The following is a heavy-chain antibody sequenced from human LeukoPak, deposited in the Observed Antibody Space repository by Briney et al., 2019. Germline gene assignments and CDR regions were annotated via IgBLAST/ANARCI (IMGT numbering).Heavy chain of an antibody. V-gene: IGHV1-18*01. D-gene: IGHD6-13*01. CDR2: IGAYNGNT. Sequence: ASVKVSCKASGYTFTSFGISWVRQAPGQGLEWMGWIGAYNGNTKYGQKLQGRVTTTTDTSTSTACMELRSLRSDDAAVYYCARDQMNIAAAGAYFDYWGQGTLVTVSS. CDR1: GYTFTSFG. CDR3: ARDQMNIAAAGAYFDY. J-gene: IGHJ4*02.